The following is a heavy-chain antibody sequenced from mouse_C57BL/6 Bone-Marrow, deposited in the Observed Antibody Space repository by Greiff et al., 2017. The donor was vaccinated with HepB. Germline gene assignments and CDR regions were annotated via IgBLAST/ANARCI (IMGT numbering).Heavy chain of an antibody. V-gene: IGHV1-72*01. CDR1: GYTFTSYW. CDR3: ARVRAKTAQATWFAY. J-gene: IGHJ3*01. Sequence: QVQLQQPGAELVKPGASVKLSCKASGYTFTSYWMHWVKQRPGRGLEWIGRIDPNSGGTKYNEKFKSKATLTVDKPSSTAYMQLSSLTSEDSAVYYCARVRAKTAQATWFAYWGQGTLVTVSA. D-gene: IGHD3-2*02. CDR2: IDPNSGGT.